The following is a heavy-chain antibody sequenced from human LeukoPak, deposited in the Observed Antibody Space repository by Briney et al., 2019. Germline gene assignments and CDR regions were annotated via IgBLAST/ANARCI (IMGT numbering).Heavy chain of an antibody. CDR2: ISSSGSTI. CDR1: GFTFSDYY. D-gene: IGHD6-13*01. CDR3: AREGVTAAADY. Sequence: GGSLRLSCAASGFTFSDYYMSWIRQAPGKGLEWVSYISSSGSTIYYADSVKGRFTISRDYAKNSLYLQLNSLRAEDTAVYYCAREGVTAAADYWGQGTLVTVSS. V-gene: IGHV3-11*04. J-gene: IGHJ4*02.